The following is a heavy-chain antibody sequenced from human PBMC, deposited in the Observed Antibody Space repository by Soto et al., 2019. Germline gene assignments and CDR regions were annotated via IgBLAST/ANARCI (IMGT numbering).Heavy chain of an antibody. CDR1: GFTFSSFA. V-gene: IGHV3-30-3*01. D-gene: IGHD2-8*01. J-gene: IGHJ4*02. CDR3: AGVYYGGNSVNNY. Sequence: GGSLRLSCAGSGFTFSSFAMSWVRQAPGKGLEWVAATSYDGSNKYYADSVKGRFIISRDNSKNTLDLLLNTLRAEDTAVYYCAGVYYGGNSVNNYWGQGTQVTVYS. CDR2: TSYDGSNK.